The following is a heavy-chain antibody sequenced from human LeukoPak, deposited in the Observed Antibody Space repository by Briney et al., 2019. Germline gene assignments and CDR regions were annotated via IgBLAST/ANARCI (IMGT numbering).Heavy chain of an antibody. V-gene: IGHV1-46*01. D-gene: IGHD3-10*01. CDR2: INPSGGSP. J-gene: IGHJ4*02. CDR3: ARGKWLLWFGELFFFGY. Sequence: GASVKVSCKASGGTFSSYAISWVRQAPGQGLEWMGIINPSGGSPSYGQTFQGRLSMTTDTSISTAYMELSRLRSDDTAVYYCARGKWLLWFGELFFFGYWGQGTLVTVSS. CDR1: GGTFSSYA.